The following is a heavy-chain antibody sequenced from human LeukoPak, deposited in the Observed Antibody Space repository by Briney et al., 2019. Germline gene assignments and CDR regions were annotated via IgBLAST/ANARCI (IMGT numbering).Heavy chain of an antibody. CDR2: IYTTGVT. J-gene: IGHJ5*02. Sequence: SETLSLTCSVSGDSISHGTYYWSWIRQAAGQGLEWIGRIYTTGVTNYNPSLKTRVTISVDPSLNQFSLNLTSVTAADTAVYYCAREFLASRRNWVDPWGQGTLVTVSS. CDR3: AREFLASRRNWVDP. CDR1: GDSISHGTYY. V-gene: IGHV4-61*02. D-gene: IGHD6-6*01.